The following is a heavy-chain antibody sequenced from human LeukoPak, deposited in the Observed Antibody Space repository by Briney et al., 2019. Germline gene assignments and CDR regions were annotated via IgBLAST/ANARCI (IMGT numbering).Heavy chain of an antibody. CDR3: ARRAYSGSPYYYYGMDV. D-gene: IGHD1-26*01. CDR1: GYSFTDYW. J-gene: IGHJ6*02. CDR2: IYPADSET. V-gene: IGHV5-51*01. Sequence: GESLKISCQSSGYSFTDYWIVWVRQMPGKGLEWMGIIYPADSETKYSPSFQGQVTISVDKSISTAYLQWSSLKASDTAMYYCARRAYSGSPYYYYGMDVWGQGTTVTVSS.